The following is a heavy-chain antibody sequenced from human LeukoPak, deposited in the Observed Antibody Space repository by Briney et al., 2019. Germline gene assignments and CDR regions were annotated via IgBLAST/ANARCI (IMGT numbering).Heavy chain of an antibody. CDR3: ARHQRSGYDYFYFDY. D-gene: IGHD5-12*01. J-gene: IGHJ4*02. CDR2: IYYSGST. Sequence: PSETLSLTCTVSGGSISSYYWGWIRQPPGKGLEWIGSIYYSGSTYYNPSLKSRVTISVDTSKNQFSLKLSSVTAADTAVYYCARHQRSGYDYFYFDYWGQGTLVTVSS. CDR1: GGSISSYY. V-gene: IGHV4-39*01.